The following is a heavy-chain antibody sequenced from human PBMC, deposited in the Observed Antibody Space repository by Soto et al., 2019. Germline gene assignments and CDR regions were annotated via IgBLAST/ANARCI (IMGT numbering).Heavy chain of an antibody. J-gene: IGHJ4*02. CDR3: ASGTVVPAARSNFDY. CDR2: IIPILGIA. CDR1: GGTFSSYT. V-gene: IGHV1-69*02. Sequence: QVQLVQSGAEVKKPGSSVKVSCKASGGTFSSYTISWVRQAPGQGLEWMGRIIPILGIANYAQKFQGRVTITADKSTSQTDREMSSLRSEDTAVYYCASGTVVPAARSNFDYWGQGTLVTVSS. D-gene: IGHD2-2*01.